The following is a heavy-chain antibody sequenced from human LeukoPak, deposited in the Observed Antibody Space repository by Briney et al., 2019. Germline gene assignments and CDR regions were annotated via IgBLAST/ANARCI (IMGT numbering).Heavy chain of an antibody. CDR1: GGSFSGYY. J-gene: IGHJ4*02. Sequence: SETLSLTCAVYGGSFSGYYWSWIRQPPGKGLEWIGEINHSGSTNYNPSLKSRVTISVDKSKNQFSLKLSSVTAADTAVYYCARDRGLARAVAYWGQGTLVTVSS. V-gene: IGHV4-34*01. D-gene: IGHD3-16*02. CDR3: ARDRGLARAVAY. CDR2: INHSGST.